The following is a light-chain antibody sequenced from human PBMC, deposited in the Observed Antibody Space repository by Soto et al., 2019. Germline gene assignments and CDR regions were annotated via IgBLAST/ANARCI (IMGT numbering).Light chain of an antibody. CDR1: SSDIGAYNF. CDR3: PPGTTGPTLI. CDR2: DVN. Sequence: QSALTQPASVSGSPGQSITISCTGTSSDIGAYNFVSWYQQHPGKAPKLMLYDVNIRPSGVSNRFSGAKSGNTASLTISGSKAEAEGDYYRPPGTTGPTLILGGGTTLP. J-gene: IGLJ2*01. V-gene: IGLV2-14*03.